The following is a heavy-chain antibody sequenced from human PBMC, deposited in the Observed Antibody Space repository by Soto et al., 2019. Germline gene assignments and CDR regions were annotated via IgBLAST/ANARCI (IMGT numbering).Heavy chain of an antibody. Sequence: EVQLVESGGGLVQPGRSLRLSCAASGFTFDDYAMHWVRQAPGKGLEWVSGISWNSGSIGYADSVKGRFTISRDNAKNSLYLQMNSLRAEDTALYYCAKDPQHTLTAFDIWGQGTMVTFSS. J-gene: IGHJ3*02. V-gene: IGHV3-9*01. CDR2: ISWNSGSI. CDR3: AKDPQHTLTAFDI. CDR1: GFTFDDYA. D-gene: IGHD7-27*01.